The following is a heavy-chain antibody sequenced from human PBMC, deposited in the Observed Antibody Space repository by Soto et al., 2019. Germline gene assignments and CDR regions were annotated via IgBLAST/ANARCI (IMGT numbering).Heavy chain of an antibody. J-gene: IGHJ5*02. D-gene: IGHD5-18*01. Sequence: QVQLVQSGAEVKKPGSSVKVSCKASGGTFSSYAISWVRQAPGQGLEWMGGIIPIFGTANYAQKFQGRVTIAADESTSTAYMELSSLRSEDTAVYYCARNNVDTAMAYGWFDPWGQGTLVTVSS. CDR2: IIPIFGTA. CDR3: ARNNVDTAMAYGWFDP. V-gene: IGHV1-69*01. CDR1: GGTFSSYA.